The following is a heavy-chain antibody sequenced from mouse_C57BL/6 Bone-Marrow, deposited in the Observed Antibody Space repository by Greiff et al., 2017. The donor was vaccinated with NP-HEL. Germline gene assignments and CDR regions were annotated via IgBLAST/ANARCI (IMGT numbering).Heavy chain of an antibody. J-gene: IGHJ2*01. V-gene: IGHV14-4*01. Sequence: VQLQQSGAELVRPGASVKLSCTASGFNIKDDYMHWVKQRPEQGLEWIGWIDPENGDTEYASKFQGKATITADTSSNTAYLQLRSLTSEDTAVYYCTTTDLLFDYWGQGTTLTVSS. CDR2: IDPENGDT. D-gene: IGHD2-10*01. CDR1: GFNIKDDY. CDR3: TTTDLLFDY.